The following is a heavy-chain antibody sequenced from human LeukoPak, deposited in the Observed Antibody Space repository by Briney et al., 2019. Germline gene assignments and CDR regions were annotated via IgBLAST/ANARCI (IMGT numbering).Heavy chain of an antibody. CDR1: GFTFSSYW. Sequence: PGGSLRLSCAASGFTFSSYWMSWARQAPGKGLEWVANIKQDGSEKYYVDSVKGRFTISRDNAKNSLYLQMNSLRAEDTAVYYCARGRVPAALYYYYYGMDVWGKGTTVTVSS. V-gene: IGHV3-7*03. D-gene: IGHD2-2*01. CDR3: ARGRVPAALYYYYYGMDV. J-gene: IGHJ6*04. CDR2: IKQDGSEK.